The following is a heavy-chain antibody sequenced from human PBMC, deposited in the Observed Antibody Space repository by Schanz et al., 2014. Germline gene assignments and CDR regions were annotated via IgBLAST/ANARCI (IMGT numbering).Heavy chain of an antibody. Sequence: EVHLLESGGGLVQPGGSLRLSCAASGFSFGTYAMSWVRQAPGKGLLWVSSISGTGGDDTYYADSVKGRFTISRDNSKNTLFLQMNSLRVEDSAIYYCAKNQYDDVDLSSFYFDVWGQGTLVTVSS. CDR2: ISGTGGDDT. CDR1: GFSFGTYA. V-gene: IGHV3-23*01. CDR3: AKNQYDDVDLSSFYFDV. J-gene: IGHJ4*01. D-gene: IGHD3-10*02.